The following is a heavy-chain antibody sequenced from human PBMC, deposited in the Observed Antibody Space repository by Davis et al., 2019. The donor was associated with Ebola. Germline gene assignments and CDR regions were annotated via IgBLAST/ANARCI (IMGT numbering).Heavy chain of an antibody. CDR1: GGSISSGDYY. J-gene: IGHJ4*02. Sequence: LRLSCTVSGGSISSGDYYWSWIRQPPGKGLEWIGYIYYSGSTYYNPSLKSRVTISVDTSKNQFSLKLSSVTAADTAVYYCARRHYYDSSGYLYWGQGTLVTVSS. V-gene: IGHV4-30-4*01. CDR2: IYYSGST. CDR3: ARRHYYDSSGYLY. D-gene: IGHD3-22*01.